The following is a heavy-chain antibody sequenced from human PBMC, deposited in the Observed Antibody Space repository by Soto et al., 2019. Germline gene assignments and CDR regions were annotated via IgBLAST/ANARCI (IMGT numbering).Heavy chain of an antibody. CDR3: AKTQPNYYYYYMDV. CDR2: ISGSGGST. V-gene: IGHV3-23*01. J-gene: IGHJ6*03. CDR1: GFTFSSYA. Sequence: GGSLSLSCAASGFTFSSYAMSWVRQAPGKGLEWVSAISGSGGSTYYADSVKGRFTISRDNSKNTLYLQMNSLRAEDTAVYYCAKTQPNYYYYYMDVWGKGTTVTVSS.